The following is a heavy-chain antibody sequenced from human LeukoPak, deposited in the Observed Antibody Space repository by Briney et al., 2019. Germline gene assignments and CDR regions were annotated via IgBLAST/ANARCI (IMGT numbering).Heavy chain of an antibody. CDR3: ARDSHTIFGVVTPFDY. Sequence: SETLSLTCTVSGGSISSGSYYWSWIRQPAGKGLEWIGRIYTSGSTNYNPPLKSRVTISVDTSKNHFSLELSSVTAADTAVYYCARDSHTIFGVVTPFDYWGQGALVTVSS. D-gene: IGHD3-3*01. CDR2: IYTSGST. J-gene: IGHJ4*02. CDR1: GGSISSGSYY. V-gene: IGHV4-61*02.